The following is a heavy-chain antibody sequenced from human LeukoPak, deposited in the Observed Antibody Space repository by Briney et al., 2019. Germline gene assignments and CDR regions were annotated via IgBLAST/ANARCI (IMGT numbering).Heavy chain of an antibody. CDR2: ISTSSNTI. CDR1: GFTFTSYA. D-gene: IGHD2-15*01. CDR3: ARTNGIAKTGSGVGNDL. J-gene: IGHJ4*02. V-gene: IGHV3-48*01. Sequence: GGSLRLSCAASGFTFTSYAMKWVRQAPGKGLEWISYISTSSNTIFYADSVKGRFTISRDNAKNSLYLQMSRLGAQDTGVYYCARTNGIAKTGSGVGNDLWGQGTLVTVSS.